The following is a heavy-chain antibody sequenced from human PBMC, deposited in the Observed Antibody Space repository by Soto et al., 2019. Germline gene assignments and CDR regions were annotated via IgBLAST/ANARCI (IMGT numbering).Heavy chain of an antibody. CDR3: AKDSGAAAGRGDYFDY. CDR2: ISYDGSNK. Sequence: PGGSLRLSCAASGFTFSSYGMHWVRQAPGKGLEWVAVISYDGSNKYYADSVKGRFTISRDNSKNTLYLQMNSLRAEDTAVYYCAKDSGAAAGRGDYFDYWGQGTLVTVS. V-gene: IGHV3-30*18. D-gene: IGHD6-13*01. J-gene: IGHJ4*02. CDR1: GFTFSSYG.